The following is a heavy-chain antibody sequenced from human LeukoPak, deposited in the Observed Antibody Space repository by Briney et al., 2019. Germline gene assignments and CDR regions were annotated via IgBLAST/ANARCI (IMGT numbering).Heavy chain of an antibody. D-gene: IGHD3-22*01. J-gene: IGHJ4*02. Sequence: SETLSLTCTVSGGSISSSSYYWGWIRQPPGKGLEWIGSIYYSGSTYYNPSLKSRVTISVDTSKNQFSLKLSSVTAADMAVYYCARHSSMIVVIQRGFDYWGQGTLVTVSS. CDR2: IYYSGST. V-gene: IGHV4-39*01. CDR1: GGSISSSSYY. CDR3: ARHSSMIVVIQRGFDY.